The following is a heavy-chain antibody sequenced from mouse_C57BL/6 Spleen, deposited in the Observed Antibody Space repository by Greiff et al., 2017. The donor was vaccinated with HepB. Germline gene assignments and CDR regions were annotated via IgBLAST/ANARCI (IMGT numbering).Heavy chain of an antibody. Sequence: EVQRVESGGGLVKPGGSLKLSCAASGFTFSSYAMSWVRQTPEKRLEWVATISDGGSYTYYPDNVKGRFTISRDNAKNNLYLQMSHLKSEDTAMYYCAREGSYAMDYWGQGTSVTVSS. CDR2: ISDGGSYT. CDR3: AREGSYAMDY. V-gene: IGHV5-4*01. J-gene: IGHJ4*01. CDR1: GFTFSSYA.